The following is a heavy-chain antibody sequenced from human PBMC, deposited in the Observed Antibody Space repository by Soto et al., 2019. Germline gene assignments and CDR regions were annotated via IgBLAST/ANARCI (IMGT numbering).Heavy chain of an antibody. D-gene: IGHD6-19*01. V-gene: IGHV1-24*01. CDR1: GYTLTELS. Sequence: ASVKVSCKVSGYTLTELSMHWVRQAPGKGLEWMGGFDPEDGETIYAQKFQGRVTMTEETCTDTAYMELSSLRSEDTAVYYCATEGWSRAKNGIAVAGTFGWFDPWGQGTLVTVSS. J-gene: IGHJ5*02. CDR3: ATEGWSRAKNGIAVAGTFGWFDP. CDR2: FDPEDGET.